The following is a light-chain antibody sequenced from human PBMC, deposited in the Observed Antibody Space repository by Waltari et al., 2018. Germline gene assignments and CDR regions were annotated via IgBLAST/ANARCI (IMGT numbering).Light chain of an antibody. CDR1: SSNIGRDI. Sequence: QSVLTQSPSASGTSGQRVTISCSGSSSNIGRDIVNWYRHLPGTAPKLLIYNNNQRPSGVPYRFSGSKSGTSASLAISGLQSEDEADYYCAAWDDSLTGVVFGGGTKLSVL. J-gene: IGLJ2*01. V-gene: IGLV1-44*01. CDR2: NNN. CDR3: AAWDDSLTGVV.